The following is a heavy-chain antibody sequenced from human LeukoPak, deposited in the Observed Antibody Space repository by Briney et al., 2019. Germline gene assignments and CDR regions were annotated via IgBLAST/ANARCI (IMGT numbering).Heavy chain of an antibody. Sequence: PGRSLRLSCAASGFTFSSYGMHWVRQAPGKGLEWVAVISYDGSNKYYADSVKGRFTISRDNSKNTLYLQMNSLRGEDTAVYYCARAPWELTDYYYMDVWGKGTTVTVSS. D-gene: IGHD1-26*01. V-gene: IGHV3-30*03. J-gene: IGHJ6*03. CDR3: ARAPWELTDYYYMDV. CDR1: GFTFSSYG. CDR2: ISYDGSNK.